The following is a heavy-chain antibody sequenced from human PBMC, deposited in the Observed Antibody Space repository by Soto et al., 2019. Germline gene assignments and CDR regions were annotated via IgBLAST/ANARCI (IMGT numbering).Heavy chain of an antibody. J-gene: IGHJ3*02. CDR1: GYTFTGYY. CDR2: INPNSGGT. D-gene: IGHD3-3*01. CDR3: ARDYDFWSGHAAFDI. V-gene: IGHV1-2*04. Sequence: ASVKVSCKASGYTFTGYYMHWVRQAPGQGLEWMGWINPNSGGTNYAQKFQGWVTMTRDTSISTVYMELSRLRSDDTAVYYCARDYDFWSGHAAFDIWGQGTMVTVSS.